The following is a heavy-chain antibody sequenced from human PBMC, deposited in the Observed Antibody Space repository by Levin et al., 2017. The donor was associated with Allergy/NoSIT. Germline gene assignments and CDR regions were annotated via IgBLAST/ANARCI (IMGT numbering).Heavy chain of an antibody. D-gene: IGHD6-13*01. J-gene: IGHJ6*02. CDR3: ARSIAASLNHSYYYYYGMDV. CDR2: ISYDGSNK. Sequence: GGSLRLSCAASGFTFSSYAMHWVRQAPGKGLEWVAVISYDGSNKYYADSVKGRFTISRDNSKNTLYLQMNSLRAEDTAVYYCARSIAASLNHSYYYYYGMDVWGQGTTVTVSS. V-gene: IGHV3-30*04. CDR1: GFTFSSYA.